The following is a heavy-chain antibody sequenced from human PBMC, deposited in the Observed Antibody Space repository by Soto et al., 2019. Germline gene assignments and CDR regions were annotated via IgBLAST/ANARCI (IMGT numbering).Heavy chain of an antibody. J-gene: IGHJ5*02. CDR3: ARDTYSGYDFGL. CDR1: GASVACGSYY. CDR2: IPSRGRP. V-gene: IGHV4-30-4*01. Sequence: SETLSLTSSVSGASVACGSYYWSWVRQPPGKGLEWIGYIPSRGRPFYNPSLTSRGTISADTSKNQLSLQLTSVTAADTAVYYCARDTYSGYDFGLWGQGTLVTVSS. D-gene: IGHD5-12*01.